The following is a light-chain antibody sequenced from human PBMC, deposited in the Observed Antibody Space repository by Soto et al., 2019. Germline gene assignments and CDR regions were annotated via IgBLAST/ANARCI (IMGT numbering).Light chain of an antibody. CDR2: EVN. Sequence: QSALTQPPSASGSPGQSVTISCTGTSSDVGGYNYVSWYQQHPGKAPKLIIYEVNKRPSGVPDRYSGSKSGNTASLTVSGLLVEDEADYTCCSLAGRNNFGVFGGGTKVTVL. CDR1: SSDVGGYNY. V-gene: IGLV2-8*01. J-gene: IGLJ2*01. CDR3: CSLAGRNNFGV.